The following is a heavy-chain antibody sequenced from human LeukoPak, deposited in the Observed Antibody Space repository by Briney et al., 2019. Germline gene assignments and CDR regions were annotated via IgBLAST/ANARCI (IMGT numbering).Heavy chain of an antibody. Sequence: SETLSLTWAVDGGSFSGYYWSWIRQPPGKGVEWSGEINHSGSTNYNPSLKSRVTISVDTSKNQFSLKLSSVTAADTAVYYCARWVPAGYYYYYYGMDVWGQGTTVTVSS. V-gene: IGHV4-34*01. CDR1: GGSFSGYY. CDR2: INHSGST. D-gene: IGHD1-1*01. CDR3: ARWVPAGYYYYYYGMDV. J-gene: IGHJ6*02.